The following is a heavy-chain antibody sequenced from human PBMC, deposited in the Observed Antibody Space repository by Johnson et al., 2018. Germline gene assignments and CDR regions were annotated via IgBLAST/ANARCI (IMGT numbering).Heavy chain of an antibody. V-gene: IGHV3-30*18. D-gene: IGHD3-10*01. CDR3: AKTPGVVRNYYFDY. J-gene: IGHJ4*02. Sequence: VQLVESGGGVVQPGRSLRLSCAATGFTFSTYDIHWVRQAPGKGLEWVAVISYDGNNKYYADSVKGRFTISRDNSKNTLYLQMNSLSAEDTAVYYCAKTPGVVRNYYFDYWGQGTLVTVSS. CDR1: GFTFSTYD. CDR2: ISYDGNNK.